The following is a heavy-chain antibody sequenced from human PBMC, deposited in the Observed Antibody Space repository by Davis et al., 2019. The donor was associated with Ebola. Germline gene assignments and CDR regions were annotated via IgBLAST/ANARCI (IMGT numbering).Heavy chain of an antibody. D-gene: IGHD3-3*01. V-gene: IGHV4-39*01. J-gene: IGHJ5*02. Sequence: MPSETLSLPCTVPGGSISSSSYYWGWIRQPPGKGLEWIGSIYYSGSTYYNPSLKSRVTISVDTSKNQFSLKLSSVTAADTAVYYCARSSRSGYYWFDPWGQGTLVTVSS. CDR2: IYYSGST. CDR1: GGSISSSSYY. CDR3: ARSSRSGYYWFDP.